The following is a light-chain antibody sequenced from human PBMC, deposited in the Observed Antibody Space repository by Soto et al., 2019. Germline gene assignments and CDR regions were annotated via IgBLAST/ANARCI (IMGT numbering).Light chain of an antibody. J-gene: IGLJ1*01. CDR2: DVS. CDR1: SRDVGGYNY. V-gene: IGLV2-14*01. CDR3: SSYTSSTLYV. Sequence: QSVLTQPASVSGAPGQAVTIPCTGTSRDVGGYNYVSWYQQHPGKAPKLMIYDVSNRPSGVSNRFSGSKSGNTASLTISGLQAEDEADYYCSSYTSSTLYVFGTGTKVTVL.